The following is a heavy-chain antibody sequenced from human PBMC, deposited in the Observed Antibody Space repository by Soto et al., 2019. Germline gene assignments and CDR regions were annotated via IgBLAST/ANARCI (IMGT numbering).Heavy chain of an antibody. Sequence: SETLSITCAAFGGSFSGYYWAWIRQPPGKGLEWIGEINHSGGTNYNPSLKSRVTLSVDTSKNQFSLKLSFVTAADTAVYYCARGGGYDLYFDYWRQGALVTVSS. CDR1: GGSFSGYY. J-gene: IGHJ4*02. CDR3: ARGGGYDLYFDY. CDR2: INHSGGT. V-gene: IGHV4-34*01. D-gene: IGHD5-12*01.